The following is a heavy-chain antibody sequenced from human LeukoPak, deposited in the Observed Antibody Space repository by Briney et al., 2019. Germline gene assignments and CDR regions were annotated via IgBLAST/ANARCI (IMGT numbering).Heavy chain of an antibody. J-gene: IGHJ4*02. V-gene: IGHV3-48*04. Sequence: GGSLRLSCAASGFTFSSYSMNWVRQAPGKGLEWVSYISSSSSTIYYADSVKGRFTISRDDAKNSLYLQMNSLRAEDTAVYYCARDRRGQLDYWGQGTLVTVSS. CDR1: GFTFSSYS. D-gene: IGHD6-13*01. CDR2: ISSSSSTI. CDR3: ARDRRGQLDY.